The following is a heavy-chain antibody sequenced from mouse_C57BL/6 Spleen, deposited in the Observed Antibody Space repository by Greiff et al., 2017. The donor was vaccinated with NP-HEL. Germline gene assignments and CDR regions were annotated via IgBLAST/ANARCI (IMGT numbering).Heavy chain of an antibody. CDR1: GFSLTSYG. D-gene: IGHD2-5*01. CDR3: ARNKDSNYWYFDV. Sequence: VKLVESGPGLVQPSQSLSITCTVSGFSLTSYGVHWVRQSPGKGLEWLGVIWSGGSTDYNAAFISRLSISKDNSKSQVFFKMNSLQADDTAIYYCARNKDSNYWYFDVWGTGTTVTVSS. V-gene: IGHV2-2*01. CDR2: IWSGGST. J-gene: IGHJ1*03.